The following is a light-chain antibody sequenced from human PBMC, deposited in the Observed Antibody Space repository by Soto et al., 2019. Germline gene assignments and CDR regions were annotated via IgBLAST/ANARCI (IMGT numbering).Light chain of an antibody. CDR3: QERGT. CDR1: ENVGSY. CDR2: DAS. J-gene: IGKJ1*01. Sequence: DSVLTQSPATLSLSPGERATLSCRASENVGSYLAWYQQKPGQAPRLLIYDASYRELGIPARFSGSGSGTDFTLTISSLEPEDFAVYYCQERGTFGQGTKVEIK. V-gene: IGKV3-11*01.